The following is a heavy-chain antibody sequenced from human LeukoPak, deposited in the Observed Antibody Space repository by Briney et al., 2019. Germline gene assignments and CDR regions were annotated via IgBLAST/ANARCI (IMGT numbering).Heavy chain of an antibody. Sequence: PGGSLRLSCAPSGFIFDDYAMHWVRQAPGKGLEWVSSVTWNSDRLDYADSVKGRFIISRDNAKNSLYLQMNNLRVEDTALYSCAKDIYRRYFDSSGRPYSYFYMDVWGKGTTVTVSS. V-gene: IGHV3-9*01. D-gene: IGHD3-22*01. J-gene: IGHJ6*03. CDR3: AKDIYRRYFDSSGRPYSYFYMDV. CDR2: VTWNSDRL. CDR1: GFIFDDYA.